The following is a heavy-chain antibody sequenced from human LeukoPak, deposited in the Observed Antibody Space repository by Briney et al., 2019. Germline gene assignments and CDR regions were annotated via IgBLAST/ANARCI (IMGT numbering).Heavy chain of an antibody. Sequence: ASVKVSCQTSGYEYTSYGISWVRQAPGQGHEWMGWISAYNGHTDYTQNLRGRVTMTTDTSTSTAYMELRRLRSDDTAVYYCAGPQPYYFDYWGQGTLVTVSS. V-gene: IGHV1-18*01. CDR2: ISAYNGHT. CDR3: AGPQPYYFDY. J-gene: IGHJ4*02. CDR1: GYEYTSYG.